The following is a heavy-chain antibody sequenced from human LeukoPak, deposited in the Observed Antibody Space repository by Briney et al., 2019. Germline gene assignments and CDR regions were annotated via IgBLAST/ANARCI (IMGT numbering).Heavy chain of an antibody. J-gene: IGHJ4*02. V-gene: IGHV3-7*01. Sequence: PGGSLRLSCAASGFTFSSDWMSWVRQAPGKGLEWVANIKQDGSDKFYVDSVKGRFTISRDNAKRSLYLQMNSLRAEDTAVYYCAREGDYSIDYWGQGTLVTVSS. CDR2: IKQDGSDK. CDR1: GFTFSSDW. D-gene: IGHD4-11*01. CDR3: AREGDYSIDY.